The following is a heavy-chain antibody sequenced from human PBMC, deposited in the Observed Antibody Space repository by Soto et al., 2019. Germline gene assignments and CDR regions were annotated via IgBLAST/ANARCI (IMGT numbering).Heavy chain of an antibody. CDR1: GYTFTNYA. CDR3: ARGPKSGNFFHSYFDY. D-gene: IGHD1-26*01. J-gene: IGHJ4*02. V-gene: IGHV1-3*01. Sequence: QVQLVQSGAEVKKPGASVKVSCKASGYTFTNYAMHWVRQAPGQRLEWMGWINAGNANTKYSQKFQDRVTLTRDTSASTTYIDLSSLRSEDTAVYYCARGPKSGNFFHSYFDYWGEGTLVTVSS. CDR2: INAGNANT.